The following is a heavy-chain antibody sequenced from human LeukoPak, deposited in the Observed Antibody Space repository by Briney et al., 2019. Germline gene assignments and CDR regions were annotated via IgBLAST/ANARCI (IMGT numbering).Heavy chain of an antibody. CDR1: GYTFTSYY. D-gene: IGHD1-1*01. CDR2: INPSGGST. CDR3: ARKGTTYYFDY. Sequence: ASVKVSCKTSGYTFTSYYMHWVRQAPGHGLEWMGIINPSGGSTSYAQKFQGRVTMTRDMSTSTVYMELSSLRSEDTPVYYCARKGTTYYFDYWGQGTLVTVSS. J-gene: IGHJ4*02. V-gene: IGHV1-46*01.